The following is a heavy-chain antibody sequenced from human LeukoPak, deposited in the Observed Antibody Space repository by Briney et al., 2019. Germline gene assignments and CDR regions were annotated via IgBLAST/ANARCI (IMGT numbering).Heavy chain of an antibody. Sequence: SVKVSCKASGYTFTSYGISWVRQAPGQGLEWMGRIIPIFGTANYAQKFQGRVTITTDESTSTAYMELSSLRSGDTAVYYCASQSEGAVAGYYFDYWGQGTLVTVSS. CDR3: ASQSEGAVAGYYFDY. D-gene: IGHD6-19*01. J-gene: IGHJ4*02. CDR2: IIPIFGTA. V-gene: IGHV1-69*05. CDR1: GYTFTSYG.